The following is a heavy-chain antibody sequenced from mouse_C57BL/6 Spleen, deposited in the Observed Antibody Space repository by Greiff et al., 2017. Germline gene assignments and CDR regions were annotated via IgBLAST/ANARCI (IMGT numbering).Heavy chain of an antibody. CDR1: GYAFSSSW. CDR3: ARPGFAY. CDR2: IYPGDGDP. V-gene: IGHV1-82*01. J-gene: IGHJ3*01. Sequence: QVQLKESGPELVKPGASVKISCKASGYAFSSSWMNWVKQRPGKGLEWIGRIYPGDGDPNYNGKFKGKATLTADKSSSTAYMQLSSLTSEDSAVYFCARPGFAYWGQGTLVTVSA.